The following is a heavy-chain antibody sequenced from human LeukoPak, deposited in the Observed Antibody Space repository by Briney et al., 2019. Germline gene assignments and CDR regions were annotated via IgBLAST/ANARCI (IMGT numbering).Heavy chain of an antibody. CDR2: VSSRTYGRTP. D-gene: IGHD1-14*01. CDR3: SRGLTSAGKKYWFDS. Sequence: PGGSLRLSCSGSGFTFGDYAMNWVRQAPGKGLEWVGLVSSRTYGRTPEYAASVKGRFTVSRDDSNNIAYLQMNGLTTEDTAVYYCSRGLTSAGKKYWFDSWGQGTLVTVSS. J-gene: IGHJ5*01. V-gene: IGHV3-49*04. CDR1: GFTFGDYA.